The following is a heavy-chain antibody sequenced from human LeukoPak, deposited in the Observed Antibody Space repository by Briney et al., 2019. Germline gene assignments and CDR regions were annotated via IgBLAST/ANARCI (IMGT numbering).Heavy chain of an antibody. V-gene: IGHV3-23*01. D-gene: IGHD6-19*01. J-gene: IGHJ6*02. CDR2: ISGSGGST. Sequence: GGSLRLSCAASGFTFSSYAMSWVRQAPGKGLEWVSAISGSGGSTYYADSVKGRFTISRDNSKNTLYLQMNSLRAEDTAVYYCARDLINSSGWYDYYYYGMDVWGQGTTVTVSS. CDR1: GFTFSSYA. CDR3: ARDLINSSGWYDYYYYGMDV.